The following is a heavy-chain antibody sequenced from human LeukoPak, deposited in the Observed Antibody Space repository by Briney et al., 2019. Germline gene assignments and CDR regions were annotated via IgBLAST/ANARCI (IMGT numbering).Heavy chain of an antibody. CDR3: ARDAVRGGDCDY. Sequence: GGSLRLSCAASGFTFSSYWMKWVRQAPGERPKWLASIKTDGSEEYYADSVKGRFTVSRDNAKNSLFLQMHSLRAEDTAVYYCARDAVRGGDCDYWGQGTLVTVSS. CDR1: GFTFSSYW. V-gene: IGHV3-7*01. CDR2: IKTDGSEE. D-gene: IGHD2-21*02. J-gene: IGHJ4*02.